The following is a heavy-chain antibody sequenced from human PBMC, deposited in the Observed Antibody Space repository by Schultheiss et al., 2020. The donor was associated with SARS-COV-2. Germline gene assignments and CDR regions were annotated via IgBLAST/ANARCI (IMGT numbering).Heavy chain of an antibody. V-gene: IGHV4-61*01. D-gene: IGHD2-2*01. CDR3: AREGIPGARGYYFDN. Sequence: ETLSLTCTVSGGSVSSGSYYWSWIRQPPGKGLEWIGEINHSGSTNYNPSLRSRVTISLDTSKNQFSLKVTSVTAADTAVYYCAREGIPGARGYYFDNWAQGTLVTVSS. CDR2: INHSGST. CDR1: GGSVSSGSYY. J-gene: IGHJ4*02.